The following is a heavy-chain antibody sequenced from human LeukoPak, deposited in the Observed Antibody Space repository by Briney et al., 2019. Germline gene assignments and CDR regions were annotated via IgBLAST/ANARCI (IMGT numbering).Heavy chain of an antibody. D-gene: IGHD3-10*01. CDR1: GFTVSSNY. V-gene: IGHV3-53*01. Sequence: GGSLRLSCAASGFTVSSNYMSWVRQAPGKGLEWVSVIYSGGTTYYADSVKGRFTISRDNSKNTLYLQMNSLRAEDTAVYYCARYDGGSGPFDYWGQGTLVTVSS. CDR2: IYSGGTT. J-gene: IGHJ4*02. CDR3: ARYDGGSGPFDY.